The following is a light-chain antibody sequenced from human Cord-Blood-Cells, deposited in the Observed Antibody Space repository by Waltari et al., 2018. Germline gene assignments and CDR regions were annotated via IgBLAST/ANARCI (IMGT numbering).Light chain of an antibody. CDR2: SNN. V-gene: IGLV1-44*01. J-gene: IGLJ2*01. CDR3: SSYTSSSTVV. Sequence: QSVLTQPPSASGTPGQRVTISCSGSSSNIGSNTVNWYQQLPGTAPKLLIYSNNQRPSGVSNRFSGSKSGNTASLTISGLQAEDEADYYCSSYTSSSTVVFGGGTKLTVL. CDR1: SSNIGSNT.